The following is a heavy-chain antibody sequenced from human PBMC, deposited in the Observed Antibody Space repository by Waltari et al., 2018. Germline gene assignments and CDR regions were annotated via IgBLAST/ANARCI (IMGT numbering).Heavy chain of an antibody. V-gene: IGHV4-39*01. CDR3: ARVSTIFGVVIVAFDI. D-gene: IGHD3-3*01. J-gene: IGHJ3*02. CDR2: IYYSGST. Sequence: QLQLQESGPGLVKPSETLSLTCTVSGGSIRSSSYYWGWIRQPPGKGLEWIGSIYYSGSTYYNPSLKSRVTISVDTSKNQFSLKLSSVTAADTAVYYCARVSTIFGVVIVAFDIWGQGTMVTVSS. CDR1: GGSIRSSSYY.